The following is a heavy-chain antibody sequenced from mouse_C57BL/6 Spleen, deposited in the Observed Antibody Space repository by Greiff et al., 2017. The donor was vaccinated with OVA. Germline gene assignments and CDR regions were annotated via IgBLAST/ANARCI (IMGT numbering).Heavy chain of an antibody. CDR3: ARDYDFDY. Sequence: VKLMESGAELVKPGASVKMSCKASGYTFTSYWITWVKQRPGQGLEWIGDIYPGSGSTNYNEKFKSKATLTVDTSSSTAYMQLSSLTSEDSAVYYCARDYDFDYWGQGTTLTVSS. CDR1: GYTFTSYW. V-gene: IGHV1-55*01. J-gene: IGHJ2*01. D-gene: IGHD2-4*01. CDR2: IYPGSGST.